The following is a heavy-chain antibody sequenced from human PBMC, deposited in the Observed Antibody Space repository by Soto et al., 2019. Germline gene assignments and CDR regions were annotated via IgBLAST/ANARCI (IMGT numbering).Heavy chain of an antibody. CDR1: GGSISSYY. Sequence: PSETLSLTCTVSGGSISSYYWSWIRQPPGKGLEWIGYIYYNGSTNYNPSLKSRVTISVDTSKNQFSLKLSSVTAADTAVYYCARTYYDFWSGHWRCFEPWGQGTLVTVSS. D-gene: IGHD3-3*01. CDR2: IYYNGST. CDR3: ARTYYDFWSGHWRCFEP. V-gene: IGHV4-59*01. J-gene: IGHJ5*02.